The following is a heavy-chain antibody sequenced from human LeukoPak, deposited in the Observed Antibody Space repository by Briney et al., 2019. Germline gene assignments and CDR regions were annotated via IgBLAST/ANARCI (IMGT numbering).Heavy chain of an antibody. Sequence: PGGSLRLSCAASGLTFSDYGMHWVRQAPGKGLEWVAFIRYDGSDKYFADSVKGRFTISRDDSKNTLYLQMNSLRAEDTAVYYCTSMLTYFFDYWGQGTLVTVSS. CDR2: IRYDGSDK. V-gene: IGHV3-30*02. CDR1: GLTFSDYG. CDR3: TSMLTYFFDY. J-gene: IGHJ4*02. D-gene: IGHD5-18*01.